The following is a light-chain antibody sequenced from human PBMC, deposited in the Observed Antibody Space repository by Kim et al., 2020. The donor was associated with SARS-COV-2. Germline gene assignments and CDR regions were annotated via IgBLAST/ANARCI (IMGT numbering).Light chain of an antibody. CDR1: QSIGRN. V-gene: IGKV3D-15*01. CDR3: QQYNTLYS. Sequence: LSGSPGERATRSCRASQSIGRNLAWYQQKPGQVPRLLIYGASTRAAGISARFSGFGSGTEFTLTISSLQSEDFAVYYCQQYNTLYSFGQGTKLEI. J-gene: IGKJ2*03. CDR2: GAS.